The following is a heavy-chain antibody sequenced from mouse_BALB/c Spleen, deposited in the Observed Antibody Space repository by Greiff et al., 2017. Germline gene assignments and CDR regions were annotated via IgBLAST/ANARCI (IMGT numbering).Heavy chain of an antibody. CDR1: GFTFSSFG. Sequence: EVKLVESGGGLVQPGGSRKLSCAASGFTFSSFGMHWVRQAPEKGLEWVAYISSGSSTIYYADTVKGRFTISRDNPKNTLFLQMTSLRSEDTAMYYCARAGLLLVAMDYWGQGTSVTVSS. D-gene: IGHD1-1*01. J-gene: IGHJ4*01. V-gene: IGHV5-17*02. CDR3: ARAGLLLVAMDY. CDR2: ISSGSSTI.